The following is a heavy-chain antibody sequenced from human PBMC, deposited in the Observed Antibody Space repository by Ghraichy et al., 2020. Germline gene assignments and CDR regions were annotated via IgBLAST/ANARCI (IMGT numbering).Heavy chain of an antibody. CDR2: IYTSGST. V-gene: IGHV4-4*07. CDR1: GGSISSYY. D-gene: IGHD3-3*01. CDR3: ARGYDFWSGYTFDY. Sequence: ESLNISCTVSGGSISSYYWSWIRQPAGKGLEWIGRIYTSGSTNYNPSLKSRVTMSVDTSKNQFSLKLSSVTAADTAVYYCARGYDFWSGYTFDYWGQGTLVTVSS. J-gene: IGHJ4*02.